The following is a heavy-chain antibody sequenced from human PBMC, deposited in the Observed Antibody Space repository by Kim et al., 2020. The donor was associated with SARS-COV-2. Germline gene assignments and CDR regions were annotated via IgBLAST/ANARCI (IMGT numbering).Heavy chain of an antibody. D-gene: IGHD3-16*01. Sequence: DSDTTYRPSFQGHVTISADKSISTAYLQWSSLKASDTAIYYCAGRTDYDYWGQGTLVTVS. J-gene: IGHJ4*02. CDR2: DSDT. CDR3: AGRTDYDY. V-gene: IGHV5-10-1*01.